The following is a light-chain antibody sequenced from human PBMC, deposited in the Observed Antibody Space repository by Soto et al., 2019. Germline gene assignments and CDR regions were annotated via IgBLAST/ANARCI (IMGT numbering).Light chain of an antibody. Sequence: EIVMTQSPATLSVSPGERATLSCRASQSVSSNLARYQQKPGQAPRLLIYGASSRATGIPDRFSGSGSGTDFTLTISRLEPEDFAVYYCQQYGSSPFTFGPGTKVDIK. CDR3: QQYGSSPFT. V-gene: IGKV3-20*01. CDR2: GAS. J-gene: IGKJ3*01. CDR1: QSVSSN.